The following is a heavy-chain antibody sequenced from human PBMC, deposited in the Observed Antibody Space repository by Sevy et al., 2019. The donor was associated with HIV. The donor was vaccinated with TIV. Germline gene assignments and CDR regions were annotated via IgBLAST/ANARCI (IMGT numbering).Heavy chain of an antibody. Sequence: GGSLRLSCAASGFTFNNYNLSWIRQAPGKGLEWVSYISTSTSTTTIYYADSVKGRFTISRDNDKNSIYLQMNSLRVDDTAGYYCARAAGWFDAWGQGTLVTVSS. CDR1: GFTFNNYN. CDR2: ISTSTSTTTI. J-gene: IGHJ5*02. V-gene: IGHV3-11*01. CDR3: ARAAGWFDA.